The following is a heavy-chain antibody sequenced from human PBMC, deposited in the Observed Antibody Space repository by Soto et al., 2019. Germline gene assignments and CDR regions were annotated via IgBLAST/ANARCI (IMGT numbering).Heavy chain of an antibody. Sequence: QVQLVQSGAEVKKPGASVRVSCKASGFTFTNYGFSWVRQAPGQGLEWMGWISAHNGNTNYTKNFQGRVTMTTDTSTNIAYMELRSLRTDDTAVYSCAIDPWHDYVASEPHDSWGHGTLVTVSS. CDR1: GFTFTNYG. V-gene: IGHV1-18*01. CDR3: AIDPWHDYVASEPHDS. CDR2: ISAHNGNT. D-gene: IGHD3-16*01. J-gene: IGHJ5*01.